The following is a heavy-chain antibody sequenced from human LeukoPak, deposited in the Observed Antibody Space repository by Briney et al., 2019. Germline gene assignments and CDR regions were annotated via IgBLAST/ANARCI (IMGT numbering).Heavy chain of an antibody. CDR2: FDPEDGET. CDR1: GYTLTELS. CDR3: ATVGVRGVILFDY. D-gene: IGHD3-10*01. J-gene: IGHJ4*02. V-gene: IGHV1-24*01. Sequence: AAVTVSCKVSGYTLTELSMHWVRQAPGKGLEWMGGFDPEDGETIYAQKFQGRVTMTEDTSTDTAYMELSSLRSEDTAVYYCATVGVRGVILFDYWGQGTLVTVS.